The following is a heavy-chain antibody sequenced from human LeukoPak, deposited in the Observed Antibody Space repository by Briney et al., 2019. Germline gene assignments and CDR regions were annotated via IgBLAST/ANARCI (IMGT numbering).Heavy chain of an antibody. CDR2: INAGNGNT. J-gene: IGHJ4*02. V-gene: IGHV1-3*01. CDR1: GYTFTSYA. D-gene: IGHD2-8*01. Sequence: ASVKVSCKASGYTFTSYAMHWVRQAPGQRLEWMGWINAGNGNTKYSQKFQGRVTMTRDTSTSTVYMELSSLRYEDTAVYFCARASSNEVDYWGQGTLVTVSS. CDR3: ARASSNEVDY.